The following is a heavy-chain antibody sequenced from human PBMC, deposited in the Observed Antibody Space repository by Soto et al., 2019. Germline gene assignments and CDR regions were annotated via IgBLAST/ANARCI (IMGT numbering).Heavy chain of an antibody. V-gene: IGHV4-4*02. CDR2: IYHSGST. CDR1: GGSISSSNW. CDR3: ARDHPVAAAAVHGMDV. Sequence: QVQLQESGPGLVKPSGTLSLTCAVSGGSISSSNWWSWVRQPPGKGLEWIGEIYHSGSTNYNPSPKSRVTISVDKSKNQFSLKRSSVPAADTAVYYCARDHPVAAAAVHGMDVWGQGTTVTVSS. D-gene: IGHD3-10*01. J-gene: IGHJ6*02.